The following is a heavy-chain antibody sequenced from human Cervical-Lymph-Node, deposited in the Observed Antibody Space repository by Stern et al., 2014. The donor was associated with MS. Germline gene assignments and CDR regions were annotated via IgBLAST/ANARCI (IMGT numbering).Heavy chain of an antibody. CDR2: IIPVVGTA. J-gene: IGHJ4*02. V-gene: IGHV1-69*12. CDR1: GGTFSRYG. D-gene: IGHD1-1*01. Sequence: QVQLVQSGAEVRKPGSSVKVSCKASGGTFSRYGISWVRQAPGQGIEWMGGIIPVVGTADYAEQFQGRVTITADGSTSTAYMELSSLTSADTAVYYCARGPYNRDFFEYWGQGTLVTVSS. CDR3: ARGPYNRDFFEY.